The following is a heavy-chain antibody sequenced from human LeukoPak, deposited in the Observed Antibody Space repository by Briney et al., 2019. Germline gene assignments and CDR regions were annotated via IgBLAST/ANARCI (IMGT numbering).Heavy chain of an antibody. CDR3: AREIRYCSGSKCYLFDY. V-gene: IGHV3-48*03. D-gene: IGHD2-15*01. Sequence: GGSLRLSCAASGFTFSSYEMNWVRQAPGKGLEFVSYISSSGSTIYYADSVKGRFTISRDNAKNSLYLQMNSLRAEDTAVYYCAREIRYCSGSKCYLFDYWGQGTLVTVSS. CDR1: GFTFSSYE. CDR2: ISSSGSTI. J-gene: IGHJ4*02.